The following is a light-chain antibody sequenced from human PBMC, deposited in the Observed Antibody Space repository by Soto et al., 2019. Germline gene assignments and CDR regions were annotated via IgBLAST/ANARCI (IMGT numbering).Light chain of an antibody. CDR2: GAS. V-gene: IGKV3-20*01. CDR3: QQYGGSATWT. Sequence: EIVLTQSPGTLSLSPGERATLSCRASQSVSSGYLAWYQQKPGQAPRLLIYGASSRATGIPDRFSSSGSGTDFTLTISRLEPEDFAVYYCQQYGGSATWTFGQGTKVEIK. CDR1: QSVSSGY. J-gene: IGKJ1*01.